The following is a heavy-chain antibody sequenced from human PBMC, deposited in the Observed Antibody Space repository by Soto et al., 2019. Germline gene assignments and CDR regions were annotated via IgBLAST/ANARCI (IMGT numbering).Heavy chain of an antibody. V-gene: IGHV3-7*03. Sequence: EMQVVESGGGLVQPGGSLRLSCAASGFTLSTYYMTWVRQAPGKGLEWVAHINQDGGAKDYVDSVKDRFTISRDNAKNSVYLHMNSPRAEDTAVYRCARWNFAMDVWGRGTTVTVS. CDR2: INQDGGAK. J-gene: IGHJ6*02. CDR3: ARWNFAMDV. CDR1: GFTLSTYY.